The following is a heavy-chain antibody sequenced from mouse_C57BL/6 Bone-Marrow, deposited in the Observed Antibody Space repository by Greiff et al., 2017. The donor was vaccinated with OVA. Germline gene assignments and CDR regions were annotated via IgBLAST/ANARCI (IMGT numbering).Heavy chain of an antibody. CDR2: INPYNGGT. J-gene: IGHJ3*01. D-gene: IGHD2-5*01. CDR3: ARSGYSNFQAWFAY. CDR1: GYTFTDYY. V-gene: IGHV1-19*01. Sequence: EVQLVESGPVLVKPGASVKMSCKASGYTFTDYYMNWVKQSHGKSLEWIGVINPYNGGTSYNQKFKGKATLTVDKSSSTAYMELNSLTSEDSAVYYCARSGYSNFQAWFAYWGQGTLVTVSA.